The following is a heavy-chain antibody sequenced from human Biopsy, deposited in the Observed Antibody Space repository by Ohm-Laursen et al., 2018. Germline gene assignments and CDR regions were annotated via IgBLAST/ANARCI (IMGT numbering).Heavy chain of an antibody. D-gene: IGHD5-18*01. J-gene: IGHJ6*02. CDR3: AKDRYNYTPIGGFSMDV. CDR1: GFTFNNYG. V-gene: IGHV3-30*18. Sequence: SPRLSCASPGFTFNNYGMQWVRQAPGKGLEWVAFIFYDGSNTYYADSVKGRFTISRDNSRDTLYLQMSSLRAEDTAVYYCAKDRYNYTPIGGFSMDVWGQGTTVTVSS. CDR2: IFYDGSNT.